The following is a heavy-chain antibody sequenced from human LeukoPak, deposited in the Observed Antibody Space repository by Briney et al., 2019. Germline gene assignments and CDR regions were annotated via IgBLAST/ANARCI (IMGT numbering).Heavy chain of an antibody. CDR2: MNPNSGNT. D-gene: IGHD6-13*01. CDR1: GYTFTSYD. V-gene: IGHV1-8*01. J-gene: IGHJ4*02. Sequence: ASVKVSCKASGYTFTSYDINWVRQATGQGLEWMGWMNPNSGNTGYAQKFQGRVTMTRNTSISTAYMELSSLRSEDTAVYYCARGRGSRDEFDYWGQGTLVTVSS. CDR3: ARGRGSRDEFDY.